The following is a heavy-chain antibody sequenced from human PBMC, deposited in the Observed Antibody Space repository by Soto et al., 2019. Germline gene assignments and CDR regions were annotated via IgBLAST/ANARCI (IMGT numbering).Heavy chain of an antibody. CDR2: INHSGST. CDR3: ARGLGYCSGGSCYSPYYFDY. Sequence: SETLSLTCAVYGGSFSGYYWSWIRQPPGKGLEWIGEINHSGSTNYNPSLKSRVTISVDTSKNQFSLKLSSVTAADTAVYYCARGLGYCSGGSCYSPYYFDYCGQGTLVPVSS. D-gene: IGHD2-15*01. J-gene: IGHJ4*02. V-gene: IGHV4-34*01. CDR1: GGSFSGYY.